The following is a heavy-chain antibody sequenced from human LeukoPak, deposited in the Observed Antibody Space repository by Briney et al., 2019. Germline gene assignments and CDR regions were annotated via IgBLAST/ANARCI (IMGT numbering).Heavy chain of an antibody. V-gene: IGHV5-51*01. CDR2: IYPGGSDT. D-gene: IGHD6-13*01. J-gene: IGHJ4*02. Sequence: GESLKTSCKGSGYSFTSYWIGWVRQMPGEGLGWMGIIYPGGSDTRYSTSFQGQVTISADKSISTAYLQWSSLKASDTAMYYCAREDRSSWYGFDYWGQGTLVTVSS. CDR1: GYSFTSYW. CDR3: AREDRSSWYGFDY.